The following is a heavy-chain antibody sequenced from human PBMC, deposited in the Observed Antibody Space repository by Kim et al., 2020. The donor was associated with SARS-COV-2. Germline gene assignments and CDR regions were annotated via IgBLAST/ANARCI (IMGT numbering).Heavy chain of an antibody. CDR3: ARHDSSSSSWYMGNWFDP. V-gene: IGHV4-39*01. CDR2: IYYSGST. D-gene: IGHD6-13*01. Sequence: SETLSLTCIVSGGSISSSSYYWGWIRQPPGKGLEWIGSIYYSGSTYYNPSLRSRVTISVDTSKKQFSLKLSSVTAADTAVYYCARHDSSSSSWYMGNWFDPWGQGTLVTVSS. CDR1: GGSISSSSYY. J-gene: IGHJ5*02.